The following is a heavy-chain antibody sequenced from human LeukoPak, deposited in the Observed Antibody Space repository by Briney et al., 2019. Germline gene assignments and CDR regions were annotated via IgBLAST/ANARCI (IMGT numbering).Heavy chain of an antibody. CDR3: ATTYDYRYYMDV. CDR1: GGSISSYY. D-gene: IGHD5-12*01. Sequence: PSETLSLTCSVSGGSISSYYWSWIRQPAGKGLEWIGRIYTSGSTNYNPSLKSRVTMSVDKSKNQLSLKLSSVTAADTAVYYRATTYDYRYYMDVWGKGTTVTVSS. CDR2: IYTSGST. J-gene: IGHJ6*03. V-gene: IGHV4-4*07.